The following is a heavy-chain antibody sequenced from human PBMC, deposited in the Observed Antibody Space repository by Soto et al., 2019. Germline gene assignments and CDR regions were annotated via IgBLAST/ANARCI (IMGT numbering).Heavy chain of an antibody. CDR2: TYYRSNWNF. Sequence: SQTLSLTCAISWVSVSSNTATWNWVRQSPSRGLEWLGRTYYRSNWNFDYALSVKSRITINPDTSKNQFSLQLNSLTPEDTAVYYCAGELDIHHGLGYWGTGPSVTVSS. D-gene: IGHD6-19*01. J-gene: IGHJ4*02. V-gene: IGHV6-1*01. CDR3: AGELDIHHGLGY. CDR1: WVSVSSNTAT.